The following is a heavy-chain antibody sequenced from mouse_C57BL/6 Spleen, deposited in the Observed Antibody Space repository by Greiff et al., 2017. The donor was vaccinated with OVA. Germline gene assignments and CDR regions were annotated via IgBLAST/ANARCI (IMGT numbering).Heavy chain of an antibody. V-gene: IGHV1-50*01. D-gene: IGHD1-1*01. CDR2: IDPSDSYT. CDR1: GYTFTSYW. Sequence: QVQLQQPGAELVKPGASVKLSCKASGYTFTSYWMQWVKQRPGQGLEWIGEIDPSDSYTNYNQKFKGKATLTVDTSSSTAYMQRSSLTSEDSAVYYCARSGGSSPYWYFDVWGTGTTVTVSS. J-gene: IGHJ1*03. CDR3: ARSGGSSPYWYFDV.